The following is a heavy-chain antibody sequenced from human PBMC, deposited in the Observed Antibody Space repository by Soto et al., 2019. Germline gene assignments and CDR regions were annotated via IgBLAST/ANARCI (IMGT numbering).Heavy chain of an antibody. V-gene: IGHV1-69*13. J-gene: IGHJ4*02. CDR3: ASCIAARFDFDY. CDR1: GGTFSSYA. D-gene: IGHD6-6*01. Sequence: SVKVSCKASGGTFSSYAISWVRQAPGQGLEWMGGIIPILGTANYAQKFQGRVTITADESTSTAYMELSSLRSEDTAVYYCASCIAARFDFDYWGQGTLVTVSS. CDR2: IIPILGTA.